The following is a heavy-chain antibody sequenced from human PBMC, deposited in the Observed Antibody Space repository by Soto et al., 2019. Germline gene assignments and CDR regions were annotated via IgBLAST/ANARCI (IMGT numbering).Heavy chain of an antibody. J-gene: IGHJ4*02. CDR1: GGSFTSNNW. D-gene: IGHD1-7*01. CDR3: ASRDPGTSVDY. Sequence: SETLSLTCAVSGGSFTSNNWWTWVRQPPGQGLEWIGEIYRTGSTNYNPSLKSRVTISLDKSENQFSLKVTSLTAADTAVYYCASRDPGTSVDYWGQGTLGTVSS. V-gene: IGHV4-4*02. CDR2: IYRTGST.